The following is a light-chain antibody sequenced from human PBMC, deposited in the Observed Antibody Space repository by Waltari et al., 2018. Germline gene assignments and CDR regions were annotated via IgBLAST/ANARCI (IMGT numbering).Light chain of an antibody. J-gene: IGKJ1*01. CDR1: QSVSSN. V-gene: IGKV3-15*01. Sequence: EIVMTQSPATLSVSPGARATLSCRASQSVSSNFAWYQQKPGQAPRLLIYGASTRATGIPARFSGSGSGTEFTLTISSLQSEDFAVYYCQQYNNWPPSWTFGQGTKVEIK. CDR2: GAS. CDR3: QQYNNWPPSWT.